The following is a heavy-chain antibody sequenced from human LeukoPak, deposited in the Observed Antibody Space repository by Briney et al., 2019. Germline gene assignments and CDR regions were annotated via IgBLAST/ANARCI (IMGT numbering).Heavy chain of an antibody. Sequence: GGSLRLSCVASGFTFNKYEMNWVRQVPGKGLVWVSRINSDGSSITYADSVKGRFTISRDNARNTLYLQMNSLRVEDTAVYYCVREGRVSGYDFDCWGQGTLVTVSS. V-gene: IGHV3-74*03. J-gene: IGHJ4*02. CDR3: VREGRVSGYDFDC. CDR1: GFTFNKYE. D-gene: IGHD5-12*01. CDR2: INSDGSSI.